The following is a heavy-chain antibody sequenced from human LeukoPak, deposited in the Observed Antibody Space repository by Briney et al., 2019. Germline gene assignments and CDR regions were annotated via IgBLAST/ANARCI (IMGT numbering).Heavy chain of an antibody. Sequence: ASVKVSCKASGYTFTSYDINWVRQATGQGLEWMGWMNPNSGNTGYAQKFQGRVTMTRNTSISTAYMELSSLRSEDTAVYYCARDVGEYCSSTDCFASHYWGQGNLVTVSS. CDR1: GYTFTSYD. CDR3: ARDVGEYCSSTDCFASHY. J-gene: IGHJ4*02. V-gene: IGHV1-8*01. D-gene: IGHD2-2*01. CDR2: MNPNSGNT.